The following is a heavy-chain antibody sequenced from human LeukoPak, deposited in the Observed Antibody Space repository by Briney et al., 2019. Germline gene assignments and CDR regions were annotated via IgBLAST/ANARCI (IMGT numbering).Heavy chain of an antibody. CDR1: SSYE. Sequence: SSYEMXXVRQAXGXXXEXGXYISTSASTIYYADSGKGRFTISRDNAKNSLYLQMNSLRAEDTAVYYCARPLGVVAAYDYWGQGTLVTVSS. CDR2: ISTSASTI. CDR3: ARPLGVVAAYDY. V-gene: IGHV3-48*03. D-gene: IGHD2-15*01. J-gene: IGHJ4*02.